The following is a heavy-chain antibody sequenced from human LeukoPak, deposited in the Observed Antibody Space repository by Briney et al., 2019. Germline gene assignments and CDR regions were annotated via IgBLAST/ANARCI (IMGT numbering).Heavy chain of an antibody. CDR1: GGSISSYY. CDR2: IYDSGAT. V-gene: IGHV4-59*12. D-gene: IGHD3-3*01. Sequence: PSETLSLTCTVSGGSISSYYWSWIRQPPGKGLEWIGYIYDSGATYYNPSLKSRVTISVDTSKNQFSLKLSSVTAADTAVYYCARETHTMYYFDYWGQGTLVTVSS. J-gene: IGHJ4*02. CDR3: ARETHTMYYFDY.